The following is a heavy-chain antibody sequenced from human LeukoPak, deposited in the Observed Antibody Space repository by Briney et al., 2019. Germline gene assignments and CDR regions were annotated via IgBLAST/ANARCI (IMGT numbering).Heavy chain of an antibody. D-gene: IGHD3-22*01. V-gene: IGHV3-23*01. J-gene: IGHJ4*02. Sequence: GGSLRLSCATSGFTFSSYAMSWVRQALGKGPEWISAITSSGGNTYNADSVKGRFTISRDNSKNTLYLQMNSLRAEDTAVYYCASHDSSGYYLYRYFTYWGQGHLVTVSS. CDR3: ASHDSSGYYLYRYFTY. CDR2: ITSSGGNT. CDR1: GFTFSSYA.